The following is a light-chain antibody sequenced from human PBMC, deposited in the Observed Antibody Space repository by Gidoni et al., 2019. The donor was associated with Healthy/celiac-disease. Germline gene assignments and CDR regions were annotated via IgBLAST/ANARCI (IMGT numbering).Light chain of an antibody. CDR2: QDS. Sequence: SYELTQPPSVSVSPGQTASITCSGENLGDKYACWFQQKPGQSPVLVICQDSKRPSGIPERFAGSNSGNTATLTISGTQAMDEADYYCQAWDSSTAIFGGGTKLTVL. CDR1: NLGDKY. V-gene: IGLV3-1*01. J-gene: IGLJ2*01. CDR3: QAWDSSTAI.